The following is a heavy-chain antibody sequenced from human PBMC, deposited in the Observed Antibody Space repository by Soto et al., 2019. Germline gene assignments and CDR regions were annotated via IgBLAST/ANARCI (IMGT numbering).Heavy chain of an antibody. V-gene: IGHV5-51*01. CDR1: GYSFTSYW. Sequence: GESLKIACKGSGYSFTSYWIGWVRQMPGKGLEWMGIIYPGDSDTRCSPSFQGQVTISADKSISTAYLQWSSLKASDTAMYYCARVVGGYYGSGSYYKFGYYGMDVWGQGTAVTVSS. CDR3: ARVVGGYYGSGSYYKFGYYGMDV. CDR2: IYPGDSDT. D-gene: IGHD3-10*01. J-gene: IGHJ6*02.